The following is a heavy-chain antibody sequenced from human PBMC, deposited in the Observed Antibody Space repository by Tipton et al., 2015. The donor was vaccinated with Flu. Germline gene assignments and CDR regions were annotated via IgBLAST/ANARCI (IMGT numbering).Heavy chain of an antibody. J-gene: IGHJ4*02. CDR3: ARDLRIVGACFDY. CDR2: ISAYNGNT. D-gene: IGHD1-26*01. V-gene: IGHV1-18*01. CDR1: GYTFTSYG. Sequence: QLVQSGAEVKKPGASVKVSCKASGYTFTSYGISWVRQAPGQGLEWIGWISAYNGNTNYAQQLQGRVTMTTDTSTSTAYMELRSLRSGGTAGYYCARDLRIVGACFDYWGQGTLVTVSS.